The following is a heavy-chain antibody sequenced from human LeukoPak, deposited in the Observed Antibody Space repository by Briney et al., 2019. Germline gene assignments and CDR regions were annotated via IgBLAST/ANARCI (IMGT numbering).Heavy chain of an antibody. J-gene: IGHJ4*02. CDR2: INPNSGGT. CDR3: ARAIDYGSGSYLLDY. D-gene: IGHD3-10*01. CDR1: GYTFTGYY. Sequence: ASVKVSCKASGYTFTGYYMHWVRQAPGQGLEWMGGINPNSGGTNYPQKFQGRVTMTRDTSISTAYMELSRLRSDDTAVYYCARAIDYGSGSYLLDYWGQGTLVTVYS. V-gene: IGHV1-2*02.